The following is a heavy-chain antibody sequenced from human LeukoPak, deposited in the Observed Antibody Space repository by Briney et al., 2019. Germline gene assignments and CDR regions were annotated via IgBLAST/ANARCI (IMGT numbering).Heavy chain of an antibody. CDR2: INHSGNT. J-gene: IGHJ4*02. Sequence: SETLSLTCAVYGGSFSGYYWSWIRQPPGKGLEWIGEINHSGNTNSNSSLKSRVTISVDTSKNQFSLKLSSVTAADTAVYYCARVDSSSWSYFDYWGQGTLVTVSS. V-gene: IGHV4-34*01. CDR1: GGSFSGYY. D-gene: IGHD6-13*01. CDR3: ARVDSSSWSYFDY.